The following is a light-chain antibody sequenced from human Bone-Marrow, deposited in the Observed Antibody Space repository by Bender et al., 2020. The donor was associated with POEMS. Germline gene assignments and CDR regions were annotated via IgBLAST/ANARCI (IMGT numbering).Light chain of an antibody. CDR1: DLGDKY. J-gene: IGLJ2*01. V-gene: IGLV3-1*01. Sequence: SYEVTQPPSVSVSPGQTASITCSGDDLGDKYVAWYQQKPGQSPVLVIYQDTKRPSGIPERLSGSNSGNTATLTISGTQAMDEADYYCQAWGTYSVIFGGGTKLTVL. CDR3: QAWGTYSVI. CDR2: QDT.